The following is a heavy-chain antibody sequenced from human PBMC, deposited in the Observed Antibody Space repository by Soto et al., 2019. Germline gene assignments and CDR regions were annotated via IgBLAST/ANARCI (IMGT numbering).Heavy chain of an antibody. CDR2: ISYDGSNK. CDR1: GFTFSSYA. D-gene: IGHD2-15*01. V-gene: IGHV3-30-3*01. CDR3: ARDRSGGSCYSCNWFDP. J-gene: IGHJ5*02. Sequence: VGSLRLSCAASGFTFSSYAMHWVRQAPGKGLEWVAVISYDGSNKYYADSVKGRFTISRDNSKNTLYLQMNSLRAEDTAVYYCARDRSGGSCYSCNWFDPWGQGTLVTVSS.